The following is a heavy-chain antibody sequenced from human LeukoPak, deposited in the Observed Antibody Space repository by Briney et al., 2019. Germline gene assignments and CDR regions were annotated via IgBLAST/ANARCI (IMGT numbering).Heavy chain of an antibody. J-gene: IGHJ4*02. CDR2: MSSNSGDT. CDR1: GYTFTSYD. Sequence: ASVKVSCKASGYTFTSYDFNWVRQATGQRPEWMGWMSSNSGDTGYAQKFQDRVTMTRNTSISTAYMELSSLRSDDTAVYYCARGPPNWGYDYWGPGTLVTVSS. V-gene: IGHV1-8*01. CDR3: ARGPPNWGYDY. D-gene: IGHD7-27*01.